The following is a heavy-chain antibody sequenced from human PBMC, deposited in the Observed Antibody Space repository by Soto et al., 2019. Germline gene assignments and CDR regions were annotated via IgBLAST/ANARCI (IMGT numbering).Heavy chain of an antibody. V-gene: IGHV1-18*01. J-gene: IGHJ4*02. D-gene: IGHD3-10*01. CDR1: GYTFTSNG. CDR3: ARDGQADVAVRGAQ. CDR2: ISAYNGNT. Sequence: APVKVSCKASGYTFTSNGISWVRQAPGQGLEWMGWISAYNGNTNYAQKLQGRCTMTTDTSTSTAYMELRSLRSDDTAVYYCARDGQADVAVRGAQWGQGTLVPVYS.